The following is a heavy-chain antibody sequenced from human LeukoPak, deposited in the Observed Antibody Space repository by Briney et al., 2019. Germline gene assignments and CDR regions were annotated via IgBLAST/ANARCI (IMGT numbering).Heavy chain of an antibody. V-gene: IGHV3-64D*06. CDR2: ISSSGGST. Sequence: GGSLRLSRSASGFTFSRYAMHWVRQAPGKGLEYVSAISSSGGSTYYADSVKGRFTISRDNSKDTLYLQMSSLRAEDTTVYYCVKSAGFDWLSPLDAFDIRGQGDMVTVSS. D-gene: IGHD3-9*01. CDR1: GFTFSRYA. J-gene: IGHJ3*02. CDR3: VKSAGFDWLSPLDAFDI.